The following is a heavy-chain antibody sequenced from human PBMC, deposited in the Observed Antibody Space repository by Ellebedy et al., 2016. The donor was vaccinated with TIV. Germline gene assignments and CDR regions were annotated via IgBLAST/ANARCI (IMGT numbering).Heavy chain of an antibody. CDR3: AGQIIAAGGTEEYFHH. CDR2: IYYIGNT. J-gene: IGHJ1*01. V-gene: IGHV4-39*01. Sequence: MPSETLSLTCTVSGGSISSSSYYWGWIRQPPGKGLEWIGSIYYIGNTYYTPSLNSRVTMSVDTSKNQFSLQLSSVTAADTAVYYCAGQIIAAGGTEEYFHHWGQGTLVTVSS. CDR1: GGSISSSSYY. D-gene: IGHD6-13*01.